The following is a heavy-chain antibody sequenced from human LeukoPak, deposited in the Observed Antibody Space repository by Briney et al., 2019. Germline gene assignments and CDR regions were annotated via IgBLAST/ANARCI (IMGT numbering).Heavy chain of an antibody. CDR3: AKEDQPPKLLWFGGAWFDP. J-gene: IGHJ5*02. D-gene: IGHD3-10*01. Sequence: GGSLRLSCAASGFTFSSDAMGWVRQAPGKGLEWVSAISSSGGSTYYADSVRGRFIISRDSSKNTLYLQMNSLRAEDTAVYYCAKEDQPPKLLWFGGAWFDPWGQGTLVTVSS. CDR1: GFTFSSDA. V-gene: IGHV3-23*01. CDR2: ISSSGGST.